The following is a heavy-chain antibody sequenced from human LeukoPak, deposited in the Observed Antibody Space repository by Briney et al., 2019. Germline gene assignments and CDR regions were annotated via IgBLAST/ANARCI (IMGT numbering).Heavy chain of an antibody. CDR2: IIPILGIA. D-gene: IGHD3-3*01. J-gene: IGHJ4*02. CDR3: ARVKGDFWSGYSLSAPVY. V-gene: IGHV1-69*04. Sequence: AASVKVSCKASGYTFTSYAISWVRQAPGQGLEWMGRIIPILGIANYAQKFQGRVTITADKSTSTAYMELSSLRSEDTAVYYCARVKGDFWSGYSLSAPVYWGQGTLVTVSS. CDR1: GYTFTSYA.